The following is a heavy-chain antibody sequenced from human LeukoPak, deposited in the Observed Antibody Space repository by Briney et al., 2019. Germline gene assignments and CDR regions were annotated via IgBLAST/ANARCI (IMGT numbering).Heavy chain of an antibody. J-gene: IGHJ4*02. CDR1: GGTFSSYA. V-gene: IGHV1-18*01. Sequence: ASVKVSCKASGGTFSSYAISWVRQAPGQGLEWMGWISAYNGNTNYAQKFQGRVTMTTDTSTNTAYMELRSLRSDDTAVYYCAREKRQIGVAGIAVFDYWGQGTLVTVSS. CDR2: ISAYNGNT. CDR3: AREKRQIGVAGIAVFDY. D-gene: IGHD6-19*01.